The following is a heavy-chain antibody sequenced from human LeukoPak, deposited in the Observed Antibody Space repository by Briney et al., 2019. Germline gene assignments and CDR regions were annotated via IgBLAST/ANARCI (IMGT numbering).Heavy chain of an antibody. J-gene: IGHJ4*02. Sequence: PSETLSLTCTVSGGSISSYYWSWIRQPPGKGLEWIGYIYTSGSTNYIPSLKSRVTISVDTSKNQFSLKLSSVTAADTAVYYCARHSSSWYFDYWGQGTLVTVSS. CDR1: GGSISSYY. CDR3: ARHSSSWYFDY. V-gene: IGHV4-4*09. D-gene: IGHD6-13*01. CDR2: IYTSGST.